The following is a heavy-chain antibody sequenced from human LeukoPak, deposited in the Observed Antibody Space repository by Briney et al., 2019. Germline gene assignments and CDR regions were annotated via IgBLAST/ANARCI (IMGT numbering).Heavy chain of an antibody. J-gene: IGHJ6*02. V-gene: IGHV1-69*13. Sequence: ASVKVSCKASGYTFTSYGISWVRQAPGQGLEWMGGIIPIFGTANYAQKFQGRVTITADESTSTAYMELSSLRSEDTAVYYCARKEYSYGSSGDWYYGMDVWGQGTTVTVSS. CDR1: GYTFTSYG. CDR2: IIPIFGTA. D-gene: IGHD5-18*01. CDR3: ARKEYSYGSSGDWYYGMDV.